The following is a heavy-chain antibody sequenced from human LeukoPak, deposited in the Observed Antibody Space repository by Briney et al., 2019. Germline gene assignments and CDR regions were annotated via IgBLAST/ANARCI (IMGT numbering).Heavy chain of an antibody. CDR1: GGSFSGYY. V-gene: IGHV4-34*01. Sequence: SETLSLTCAVYGGSFSGYYWSWIRQPPGKGLEWIGEINHSGSTNYNPSLKSRVTISVDTSKNQFSLKLSSVTAADTAVYYCARRGYYYYYMDVWGKGTTVTVSS. CDR2: INHSGST. J-gene: IGHJ6*03. CDR3: ARRGYYYYYMDV.